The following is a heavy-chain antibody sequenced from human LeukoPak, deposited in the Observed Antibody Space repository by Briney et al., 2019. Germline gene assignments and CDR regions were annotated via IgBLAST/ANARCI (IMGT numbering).Heavy chain of an antibody. CDR3: AKDDRPGTGPYTGSYYCAFDI. Sequence: GASLRLSCAASGFTFNTYAMNWVRQAPGKGLEWVSAISGSGENTYYADSVKGRFTISRDNSKNTLFLQMNSLGVEDTAVYYCAKDDRPGTGPYTGSYYCAFDIWGQGTMVTVSS. V-gene: IGHV3-23*01. J-gene: IGHJ3*02. D-gene: IGHD1-26*01. CDR2: ISGSGENT. CDR1: GFTFNTYA.